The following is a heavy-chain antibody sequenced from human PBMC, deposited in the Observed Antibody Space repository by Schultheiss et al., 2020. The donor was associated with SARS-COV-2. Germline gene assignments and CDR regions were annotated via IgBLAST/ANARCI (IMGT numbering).Heavy chain of an antibody. CDR1: GFTFSSYS. CDR3: ARGRYDYGGDRNWYFDL. J-gene: IGHJ2*01. V-gene: IGHV3-21*01. CDR2: ISSSSSYI. D-gene: IGHD4-23*01. Sequence: GESLKISCAASGFTFSSYSMNWVRQAPGKGLEWVSSISSSSSYIYYADSVKGRFTISRDNAKNSLYLQMNSLRAEDTAVYYCARGRYDYGGDRNWYFDLWGRGTLVTVSS.